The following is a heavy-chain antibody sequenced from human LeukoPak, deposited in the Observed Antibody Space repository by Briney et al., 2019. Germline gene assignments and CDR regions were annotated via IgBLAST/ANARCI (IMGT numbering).Heavy chain of an antibody. J-gene: IGHJ4*02. Sequence: GGSLRLSCAASGFTFSSYAMSWVRQAQGKGLEWVSAISGSGGSTYYADSVKGRFTISRDNSKNTVYLQVNSLRAEDTAVYYCAKTTTGYSSGRYPGWPVDYWGQGTLVTVSS. D-gene: IGHD6-19*01. CDR2: ISGSGGST. CDR1: GFTFSSYA. CDR3: AKTTTGYSSGRYPGWPVDY. V-gene: IGHV3-23*01.